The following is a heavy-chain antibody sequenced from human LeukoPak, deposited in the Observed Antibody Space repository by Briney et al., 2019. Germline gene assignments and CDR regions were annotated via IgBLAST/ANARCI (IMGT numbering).Heavy chain of an antibody. V-gene: IGHV4-34*01. Sequence: SETLSLTCAVYGGSFSGYYWSWIRQPPGKGLEWIGEINHSGSTNYNPSLKSRVTISVDTSKNQFSLKLSSVTAADTAVYYCGRDVDAFDIWGQGTMVTVSS. D-gene: IGHD1-14*01. J-gene: IGHJ3*02. CDR3: GRDVDAFDI. CDR2: INHSGST. CDR1: GGSFSGYY.